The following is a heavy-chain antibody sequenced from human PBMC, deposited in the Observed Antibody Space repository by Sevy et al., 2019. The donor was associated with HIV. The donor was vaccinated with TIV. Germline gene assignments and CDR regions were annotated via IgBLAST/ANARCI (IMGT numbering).Heavy chain of an antibody. CDR3: ARDSPYCSSTSCYSEGFDY. D-gene: IGHD2-2*01. J-gene: IGHJ4*02. CDR2: IRQDGIEK. Sequence: GGSLRLSCAASGFTFSNFWMTWVRQAPGQGLEWVANIRQDGIEKYYEDSVRGRFTISRDNSKNTLYLQMNSLRAEDTAVYYCARDSPYCSSTSCYSEGFDYWGQGTLVTVSS. V-gene: IGHV3-7*01. CDR1: GFTFSNFW.